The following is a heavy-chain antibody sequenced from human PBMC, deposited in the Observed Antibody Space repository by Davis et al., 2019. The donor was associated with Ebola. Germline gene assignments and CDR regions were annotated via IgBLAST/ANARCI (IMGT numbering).Heavy chain of an antibody. CDR1: GYTFTNYG. V-gene: IGHV1-18*04. CDR2: ISAYSGKT. D-gene: IGHD3-3*01. J-gene: IGHJ4*02. CDR3: GRGGLEWEPVED. Sequence: ASVKVSCKASGYTFTNYGIYWVRQAPGQGLEWMGTISAYSGKTNSAQKFQGRVTMTTDSSTSTAYMELRSLESDDTAVYYCGRGGLEWEPVEDWGQGTLVIVSS.